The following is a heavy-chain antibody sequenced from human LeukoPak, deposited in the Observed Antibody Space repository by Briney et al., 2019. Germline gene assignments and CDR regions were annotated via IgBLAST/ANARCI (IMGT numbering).Heavy chain of an antibody. CDR2: IYYSGST. CDR1: GGSISSGGYY. Sequence: TLSLTCTVSGGSISSGGYYWSWIRQHPGKGLEWTGYIYYSGSTYYNPSLKSRVTISVDTSKDQFSLKLSSVTAADTAVYYCARASRPDNWNYQSLVDPWGQGTLVTVSS. D-gene: IGHD1-7*01. V-gene: IGHV4-31*03. J-gene: IGHJ5*02. CDR3: ARASRPDNWNYQSLVDP.